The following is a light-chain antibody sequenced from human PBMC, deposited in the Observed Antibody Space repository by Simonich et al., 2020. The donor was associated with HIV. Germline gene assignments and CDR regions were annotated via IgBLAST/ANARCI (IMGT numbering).Light chain of an antibody. CDR1: QSVLYSSNNKNY. CDR2: WAS. CDR3: QQYYRTPPT. J-gene: IGKJ1*01. Sequence: DIVMTHSPDSLAVSLGERATINCKSSQSVLYSSNNKNYLAWYQQKLGQPPKLLIYWASTRESGVPDRFSGSGSGTDFTLTISSLQAEDVAVYYCQQYYRTPPTFGQGTKVEIK. V-gene: IGKV4-1*01.